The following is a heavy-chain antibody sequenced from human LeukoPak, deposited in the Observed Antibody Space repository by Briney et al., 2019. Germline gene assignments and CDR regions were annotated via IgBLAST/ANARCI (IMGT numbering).Heavy chain of an antibody. CDR2: IYYSVST. CDR3: ARASCSSTSCYPSKYYYYYMDV. V-gene: IGHV4-30-4*08. CDR1: GGSISSGDYY. J-gene: IGHJ6*03. D-gene: IGHD2-2*01. Sequence: KTSQTLSLTCTVSGGSISSGDYYWSWIRQPPGKGLEWIGYIYYSVSTYYNPSLKSRVTISVDTSKNQFSLKLSSVTAADTAVYYCARASCSSTSCYPSKYYYYYMDVWGKGTTVTVSS.